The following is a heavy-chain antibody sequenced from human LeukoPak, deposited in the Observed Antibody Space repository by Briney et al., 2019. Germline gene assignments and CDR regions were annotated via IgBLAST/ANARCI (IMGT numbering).Heavy chain of an antibody. CDR1: GFTFSSYW. Sequence: GGSLRLSCAASGFTFSSYWMHWVRQAPGKGLVWVSRINTDGSSTSYADSVKGRFTISRDNAKNTLYLQMNSLRAEDTAVYYCARDTRLHYYDSSGYYKTDAFDIWGQGTMVTVSS. J-gene: IGHJ3*02. D-gene: IGHD3-22*01. CDR2: INTDGSST. V-gene: IGHV3-74*01. CDR3: ARDTRLHYYDSSGYYKTDAFDI.